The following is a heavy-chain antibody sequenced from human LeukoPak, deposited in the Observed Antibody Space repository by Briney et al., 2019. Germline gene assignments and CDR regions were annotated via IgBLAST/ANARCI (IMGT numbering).Heavy chain of an antibody. V-gene: IGHV1-18*01. CDR2: ISAYNGNT. CDR1: GYTFTSYG. J-gene: IGHJ6*02. CDR3: AILPAAYYYYGMDV. Sequence: ASVKVSCKASGYTFTSYGISWVRQAPGQGLEWMGWISAYNGNTNYAQKLQGRVTMTTDTSTSTAYMELRSLRSDDTAVYYCAILPAAYYYYGMDVWGQGTTVTVS. D-gene: IGHD2-2*01.